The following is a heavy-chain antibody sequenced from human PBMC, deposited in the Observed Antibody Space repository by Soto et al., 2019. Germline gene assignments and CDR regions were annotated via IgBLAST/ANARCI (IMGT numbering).Heavy chain of an antibody. CDR3: ARVPDY. CDR1: GVSISSSNW. Sequence: SETLSLTCAVSGVSISSSNWWSWVRQPPGKGLEWIGYIYHSGSTYYNPSLKSRVTISVDRSKNQFSLKLSSVTAADTAVYYCARVPDYWGQGTLVTVSS. V-gene: IGHV4-4*02. J-gene: IGHJ4*02. CDR2: IYHSGST.